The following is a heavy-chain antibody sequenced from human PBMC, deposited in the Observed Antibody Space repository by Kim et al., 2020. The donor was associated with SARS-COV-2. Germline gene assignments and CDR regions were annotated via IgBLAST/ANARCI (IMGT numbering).Heavy chain of an antibody. D-gene: IGHD3-10*01. CDR1: GGSISSSNW. Sequence: SETLSLTCAVSGGSISSSNWWSWVRQPPGKGLEWIGEIYHSGSTNYNPSHKSRVTISVDKSKNQFSLKLSSVTAADTAVYYCARAVLPPYGSGSYYMSWFDPWGQGTLVTVSS. J-gene: IGHJ5*02. CDR3: ARAVLPPYGSGSYYMSWFDP. V-gene: IGHV4-4*02. CDR2: IYHSGST.